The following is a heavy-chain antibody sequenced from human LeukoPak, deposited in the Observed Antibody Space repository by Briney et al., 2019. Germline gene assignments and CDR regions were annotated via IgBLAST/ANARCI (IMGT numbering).Heavy chain of an antibody. Sequence: GASVKVSCKASGCTFISYFIHWVRQAPGQGLEWMGIINPSRGSTTYAQKFQGRVTMTRDTSTSTVYMHLSSLRSEDTAVYYCARVGEYSSAYYYYGMDAWGQGTTVTVSS. J-gene: IGHJ6*02. D-gene: IGHD6-6*01. CDR1: GCTFISYF. CDR3: ARVGEYSSAYYYYGMDA. CDR2: INPSRGST. V-gene: IGHV1-46*01.